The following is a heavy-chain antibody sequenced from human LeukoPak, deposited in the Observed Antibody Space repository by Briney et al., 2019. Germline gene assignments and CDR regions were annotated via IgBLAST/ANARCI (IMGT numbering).Heavy chain of an antibody. CDR1: GGSISSYY. CDR3: ARGGGDYGLDY. V-gene: IGHV4-59*01. D-gene: IGHD4-17*01. CDR2: IYYSGST. Sequence: KPSETLSLTCTVSGGSISSYYWSWIRQPPGKGLEWIGHIYYSGSTNYNPSLKSRVTISVDTSKNQFSLKLSSVTAADTAVYYCARGGGDYGLDYWGQGTLVTVSS. J-gene: IGHJ4*02.